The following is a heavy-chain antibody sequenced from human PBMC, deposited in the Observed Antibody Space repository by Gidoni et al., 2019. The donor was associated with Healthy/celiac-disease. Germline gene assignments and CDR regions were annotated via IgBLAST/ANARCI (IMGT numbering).Heavy chain of an antibody. CDR2: IYHSGST. CDR1: GYSISSGYY. CDR3: ARDMSRSEDV. J-gene: IGHJ6*04. V-gene: IGHV4-38-2*02. Sequence: QVQLQESGPGLVKPSETLSLTCTVSGYSISSGYYWGWIRQPPGKGLEWIGSIYHSGSTYYNPSLKSRVTISVDTSKNQFSLKLSSVTAADTAVYYCARDMSRSEDVWGKGTTVTVSS.